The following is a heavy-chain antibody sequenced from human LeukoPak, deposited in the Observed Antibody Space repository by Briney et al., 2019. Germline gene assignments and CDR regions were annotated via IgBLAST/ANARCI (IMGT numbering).Heavy chain of an antibody. Sequence: PSETLSLTCTVSGYSISSAYYWGWIRQPPGKGLEWIASIYHSGSTYYNPSLKSRVTISVDTSKNQFSLKLSSVTAADTAVYYCARVGGYNSPPILWGQGSLVTVSS. CDR1: GYSISSAYY. CDR2: IYHSGST. D-gene: IGHD5-24*01. V-gene: IGHV4-38-2*02. J-gene: IGHJ4*02. CDR3: ARVGGYNSPPIL.